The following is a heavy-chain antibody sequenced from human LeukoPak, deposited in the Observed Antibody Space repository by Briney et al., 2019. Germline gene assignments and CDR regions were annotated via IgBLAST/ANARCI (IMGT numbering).Heavy chain of an antibody. Sequence: AASVKVSCKASAYTFTGYYLHWVRQAPGQGLEWMGWIDPNNGDIKYAQKLQGRVTTTRDRSISTAYMELSRLTSDDTALYYCARRARNGLDAFDIWGQGTMVTVSS. CDR2: IDPNNGDI. CDR3: ARRARNGLDAFDI. D-gene: IGHD1-14*01. V-gene: IGHV1-2*02. CDR1: AYTFTGYY. J-gene: IGHJ3*02.